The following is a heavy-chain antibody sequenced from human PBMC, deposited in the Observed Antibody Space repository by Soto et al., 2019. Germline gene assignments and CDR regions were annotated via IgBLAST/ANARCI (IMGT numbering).Heavy chain of an antibody. CDR3: ATPRSHDYGTDY. D-gene: IGHD4-17*01. V-gene: IGHV3-33*01. Sequence: QVQLVESGGGVVQPGRSLRLSCAASGFTFSSYGMHWVRQAPGKGLEWVAVIWYDGSNKYYADSVKGRFTISRDNSKNTLYLQMNSLRAEDTAVYYCATPRSHDYGTDYWGQGTLVTV. J-gene: IGHJ4*02. CDR1: GFTFSSYG. CDR2: IWYDGSNK.